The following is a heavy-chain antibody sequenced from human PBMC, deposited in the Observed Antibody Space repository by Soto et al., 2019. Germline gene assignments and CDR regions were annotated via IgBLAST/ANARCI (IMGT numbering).Heavy chain of an antibody. V-gene: IGHV1-69*13. D-gene: IGHD3-3*01. Sequence: ASVKVSCKASGGTFSSYAISWVRQAPGQGLEWMGGIIPIFGTANYAQKFQGRVTITADESTSTAYMELSSLRSEDTAVYYCARSQGDFWSGYYLVGYYGMDVWGQGTTVTVSS. CDR1: GGTFSSYA. CDR2: IIPIFGTA. CDR3: ARSQGDFWSGYYLVGYYGMDV. J-gene: IGHJ6*02.